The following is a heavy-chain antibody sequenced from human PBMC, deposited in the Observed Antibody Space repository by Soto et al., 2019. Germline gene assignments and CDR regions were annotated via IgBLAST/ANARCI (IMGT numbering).Heavy chain of an antibody. CDR3: ATFGDTADYYYGMDV. CDR2: IIPIFGTA. CDR1: GGTFSSYA. D-gene: IGHD5-18*01. V-gene: IGHV1-69*13. Sequence: GASVKVSCKASGGTFSSYAISWVRQAPGQGLEWMGGIIPIFGTANYAQKFQGRVTITADESTRTAYMELSSLRSEDTAVYYCATFGDTADYYYGMDVWGQGTTVTVSS. J-gene: IGHJ6*02.